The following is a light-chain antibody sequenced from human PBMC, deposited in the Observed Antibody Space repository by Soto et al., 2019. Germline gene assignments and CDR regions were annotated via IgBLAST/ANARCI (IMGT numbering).Light chain of an antibody. CDR2: GAS. V-gene: IGKV3-15*01. CDR3: QQYNNWPPPIT. CDR1: QSVSSN. Sequence: EIIVTQSPATLSVSPGERATLSCRASQSVSSNLAWYQQKPGQAPRLLIYGASTRATDIPARFSGSGSGTDFTLPISSMQSEDFAVYYCQQYNNWPPPITFGQGTRLEIK. J-gene: IGKJ5*01.